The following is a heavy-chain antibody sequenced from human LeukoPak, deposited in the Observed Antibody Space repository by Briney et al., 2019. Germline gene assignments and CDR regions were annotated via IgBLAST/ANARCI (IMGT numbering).Heavy chain of an antibody. Sequence: GGSLRLSCAASGFTFNSYAMSWVRQAPGKGLEWVSAISGSGGSTYYADSVKGRFTISRDSSKNTLYLQMNSLRAEDTAVYYCVAISWEYYFDYWGQGTLVTVSS. CDR2: ISGSGGST. J-gene: IGHJ4*02. V-gene: IGHV3-23*01. D-gene: IGHD1-26*01. CDR1: GFTFNSYA. CDR3: VAISWEYYFDY.